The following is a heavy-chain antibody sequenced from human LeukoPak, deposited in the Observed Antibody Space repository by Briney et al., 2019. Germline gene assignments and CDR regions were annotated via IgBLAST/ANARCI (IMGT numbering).Heavy chain of an antibody. CDR1: GGSFSVYY. V-gene: IGHV4-34*01. CDR2: INHSGST. J-gene: IGHJ4*02. Sequence: SETLSLTCAVYGGSFSVYYWSWIRQPPGKGLEWIGEINHSGSTNYNPSLKSRVTISVDTSKNQFSLKLSSVTAADTAVYSCAGGGPIVATDYWGQGTLVTVSS. D-gene: IGHD5-12*01. CDR3: AGGGPIVATDY.